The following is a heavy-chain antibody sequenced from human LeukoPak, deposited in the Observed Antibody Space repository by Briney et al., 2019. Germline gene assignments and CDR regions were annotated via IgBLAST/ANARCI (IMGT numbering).Heavy chain of an antibody. D-gene: IGHD3-9*01. CDR2: IYTSGST. CDR1: GGSITSYY. V-gene: IGHV4-4*07. J-gene: IGHJ4*02. Sequence: SETLSLTCTVSGGSITSYYWSWIRQPAGKGLEWIGRIYTSGSTNYNPSLKSRVTMSVDTSKNQFSLKLSSVTAADTAVYYCARDDMYDIWRVDFDYWGQGTLVTVSS. CDR3: ARDDMYDIWRVDFDY.